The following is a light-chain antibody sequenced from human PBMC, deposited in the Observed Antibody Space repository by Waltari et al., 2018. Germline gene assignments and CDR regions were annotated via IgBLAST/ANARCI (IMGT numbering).Light chain of an antibody. CDR1: SSNIGSNT. J-gene: IGLJ1*01. CDR3: AVWDGSLNAYV. CDR2: SNY. Sequence: QSVLTQPPSVSGTPGQRVTISCSGSSSNIGSNTVNWYQQLPGTAPKLLIYSNYQRPSGVPDRISGSRSGTSASLAVSGLQSEDEADYYCAVWDGSLNAYVFGAGTKVTVL. V-gene: IGLV1-44*01.